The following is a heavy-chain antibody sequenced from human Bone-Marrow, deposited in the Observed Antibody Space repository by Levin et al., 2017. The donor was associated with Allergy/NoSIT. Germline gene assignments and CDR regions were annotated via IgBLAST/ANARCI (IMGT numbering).Heavy chain of an antibody. Sequence: GESLKISCAASGFTFSSYAMSWVRQAPGKGLEWVSAISGSGGSTYYADSVKGRFTISRDNSKNTLYLQMNSLRAEDTAVYYCAKVFRITMVRGVIGAFDIWGQGTMVTVSS. D-gene: IGHD3-10*01. V-gene: IGHV3-23*01. CDR2: ISGSGGST. CDR1: GFTFSSYA. CDR3: AKVFRITMVRGVIGAFDI. J-gene: IGHJ3*02.